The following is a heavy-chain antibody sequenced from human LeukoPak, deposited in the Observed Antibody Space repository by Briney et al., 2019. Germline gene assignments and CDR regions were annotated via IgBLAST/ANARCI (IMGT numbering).Heavy chain of an antibody. D-gene: IGHD6-19*01. CDR1: GGSISSYD. Sequence: SETLSLTCTVSGGSISSYDWSWIRQPPGKGLEWIGYIYYSGSTNYNPSLKSRVTISVDTSKNQFSLKLSSVTAADTAVYYCARATYHSSGWYGAFDYWGQGTLVTVSS. J-gene: IGHJ4*02. V-gene: IGHV4-59*01. CDR3: ARATYHSSGWYGAFDY. CDR2: IYYSGST.